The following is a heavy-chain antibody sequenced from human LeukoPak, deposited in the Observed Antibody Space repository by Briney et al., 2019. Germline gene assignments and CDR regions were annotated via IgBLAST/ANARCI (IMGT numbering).Heavy chain of an antibody. J-gene: IGHJ6*03. V-gene: IGHV3-30*02. Sequence: GGSLRLSCTASGFVFSNYGMHWVRQAPGKGLEWVAFLRLDGVKKYYADSVKGRFTISRENSKNTVYLQMNSLRVDATALYYCASNSGSYSPSSMDVWGKGTTVTVSS. CDR2: LRLDGVKK. CDR3: ASNSGSYSPSSMDV. CDR1: GFVFSNYG. D-gene: IGHD1-26*01.